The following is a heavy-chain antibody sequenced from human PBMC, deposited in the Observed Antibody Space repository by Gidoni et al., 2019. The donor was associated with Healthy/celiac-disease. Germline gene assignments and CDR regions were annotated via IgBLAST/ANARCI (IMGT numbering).Heavy chain of an antibody. CDR3: AKDTNHFDWLLLLHIDWFDP. CDR1: GFTFSRFA. CDR2: ISGSGGST. J-gene: IGHJ5*02. Sequence: EVQLLESGGGLVQPGGSLRLSCAASGFTFSRFALSWVRQAPGKGLEWVLAISGSGGSTYYADSVKGRFTISRDNSKNTLYLQMNSLRAEDTAVYYCAKDTNHFDWLLLLHIDWFDPWGQGTLVTVSS. V-gene: IGHV3-23*01. D-gene: IGHD3-9*01.